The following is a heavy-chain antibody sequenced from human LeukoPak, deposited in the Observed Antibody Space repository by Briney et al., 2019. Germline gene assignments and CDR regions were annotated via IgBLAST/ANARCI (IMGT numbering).Heavy chain of an antibody. Sequence: ASVKVSCKASGYTFTSYGISWVRQAPGQGLEWMGWISAYNGNTNYAQRLQGRVTMTTDTSTSTAYMELRSLRSDDTAVYYCARLGGPRDYYYGMDVWGQGTTVTVSS. CDR3: ARLGGPRDYYYGMDV. J-gene: IGHJ6*02. D-gene: IGHD2-15*01. V-gene: IGHV1-18*01. CDR1: GYTFTSYG. CDR2: ISAYNGNT.